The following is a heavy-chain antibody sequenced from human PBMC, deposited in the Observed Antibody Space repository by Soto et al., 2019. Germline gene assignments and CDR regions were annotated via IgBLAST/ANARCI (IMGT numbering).Heavy chain of an antibody. J-gene: IGHJ5*01. Sequence: ASETLSLTCTVSGGSISNYYCNWIRQPPGKGLEWIGSSSYSGSTNYNPSLKSRVTISVDTSKNQLSLRLSSVTAADTAVYYCVRGRTWFDSWGQGTLVTVSS. CDR2: SSYSGST. V-gene: IGHV4-59*01. CDR3: VRGRTWFDS. CDR1: GGSISNYY.